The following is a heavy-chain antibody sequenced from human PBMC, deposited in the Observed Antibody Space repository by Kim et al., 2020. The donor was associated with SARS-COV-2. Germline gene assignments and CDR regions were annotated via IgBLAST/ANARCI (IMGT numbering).Heavy chain of an antibody. CDR3: ARGAPPGVTMVRGVPAD. CDR2: ISSSSSYI. J-gene: IGHJ4*02. CDR1: GFTFSSYS. V-gene: IGHV3-21*01. Sequence: GGSLRLSCAASGFTFSSYSMNWVRQAPGKGLEWVSSISSSSSYIYYADSVKGRFTISRDNAKNSLYLQMNSLRAEDTAVYYCARGAPPGVTMVRGVPADWGQGTLVTVSS. D-gene: IGHD3-10*01.